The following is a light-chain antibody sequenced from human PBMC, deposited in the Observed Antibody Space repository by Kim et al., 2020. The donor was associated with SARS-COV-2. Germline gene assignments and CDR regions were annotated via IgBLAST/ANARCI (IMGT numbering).Light chain of an antibody. Sequence: SYELTQPPSVSVSPGQTARITCSGDALPKQYAYWYRQKPGQAPVVVIYQAIESPSGIPERFFGSTSGTIVTLTISGVQAEDEADYYCQSADSSGSWVFGG. CDR3: QSADSSGSWV. CDR1: ALPKQY. V-gene: IGLV3-25*02. CDR2: QAI. J-gene: IGLJ3*02.